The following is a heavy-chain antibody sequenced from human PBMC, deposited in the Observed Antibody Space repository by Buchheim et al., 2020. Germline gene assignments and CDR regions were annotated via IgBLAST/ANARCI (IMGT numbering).Heavy chain of an antibody. CDR3: ARAAMYYYDSSGYPVFDY. CDR1: GFTFSSYW. J-gene: IGHJ4*02. CDR2: IKQDGSEK. Sequence: EVQLVESGGGLVQPGGSLRLSCAASGFTFSSYWMSWVRQAPGKGLEWVANIKQDGSEKYYVDSVKGRFTISRANAKNSMYLQMNSLRAEDTAVYYCARAAMYYYDSSGYPVFDYWGQGTL. D-gene: IGHD3-22*01. V-gene: IGHV3-7*03.